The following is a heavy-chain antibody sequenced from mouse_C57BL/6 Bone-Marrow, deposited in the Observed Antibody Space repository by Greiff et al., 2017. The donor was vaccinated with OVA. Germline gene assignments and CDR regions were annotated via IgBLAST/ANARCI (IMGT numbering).Heavy chain of an antibody. CDR2: PIVKSSSYAT. V-gene: IGHV10-3*01. CDR1: GFTFNTEG. D-gene: IGHD1-1*01. Sequence: EVQLVESGGGLVQPKGSLKLSCAASGFTFNTEGMHWAPQGPLNYVESASRPIVKSSSYATYYADSVKDRFTISRDDSQSMLYLQMNNLKTEDTAMYDCVRGEDYYGSSYFSWFAYWGQGTLVTVSA. J-gene: IGHJ3*01. CDR3: VRGEDYYGSSYFSWFAY.